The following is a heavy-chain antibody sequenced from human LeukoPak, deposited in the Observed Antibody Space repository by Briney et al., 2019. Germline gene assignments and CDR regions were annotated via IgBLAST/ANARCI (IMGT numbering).Heavy chain of an antibody. J-gene: IGHJ4*02. D-gene: IGHD6-19*01. CDR2: IKQDGSEK. CDR3: ARDRYSSY. V-gene: IGHV3-7*01. CDR1: GFTFSSYA. Sequence: GGSLRLSCAASGFTFSSYAMHWVRQAPGKGLEWVANIKQDGSEKYYVDSVKGRVTISRDNAKNSLFLQMNSLRAEDTAVYYCARDRYSSYWGQGTLVTVSS.